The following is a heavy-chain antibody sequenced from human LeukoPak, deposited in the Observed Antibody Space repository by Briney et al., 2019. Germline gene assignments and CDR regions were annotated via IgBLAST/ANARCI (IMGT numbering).Heavy chain of an antibody. Sequence: PGGSLRLSCAASGFTFSSYWMSWVRQAPGKGLEWVANIKQDGSEKYYVDSVKGRFTISRDNAKNSLYPQMNSLRAEDTAVYYCARGADDILTGYPNHDAFDIWGQGTMVTVSS. CDR1: GFTFSSYW. CDR3: ARGADDILTGYPNHDAFDI. V-gene: IGHV3-7*01. CDR2: IKQDGSEK. D-gene: IGHD3-9*01. J-gene: IGHJ3*02.